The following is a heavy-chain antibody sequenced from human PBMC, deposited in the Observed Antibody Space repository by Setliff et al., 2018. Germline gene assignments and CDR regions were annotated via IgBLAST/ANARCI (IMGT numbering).Heavy chain of an antibody. CDR2: INPNSGGT. Sequence: ASVKVSCKASGYTFTGYYIHWVRQAPGHGLEWMGWINPNSGGTNFAQKFQGRVTMTRDTSTSTVYMDMSSLRSEDTAVYYCTRGGPVSYSEFDYWGQGTLVTVSS. CDR3: TRGGPVSYSEFDY. V-gene: IGHV1-2*02. J-gene: IGHJ4*02. CDR1: GYTFTGYY. D-gene: IGHD3-10*01.